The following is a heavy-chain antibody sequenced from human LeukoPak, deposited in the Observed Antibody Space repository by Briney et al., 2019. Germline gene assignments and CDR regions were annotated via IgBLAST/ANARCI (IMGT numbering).Heavy chain of an antibody. CDR3: ARQGGSSSAYYWFDP. Sequence: SETLSLTCTVSGGSISSYYWSWIRQPPGKGLEWIGYIYYSGSTNYNPSLKSRVTISVDTSKNQFSLKLDSVTAADTAVYYCARQGGSSSAYYWFDPWGQGTLVTVSS. CDR1: GGSISSYY. V-gene: IGHV4-59*08. D-gene: IGHD3-22*01. CDR2: IYYSGST. J-gene: IGHJ5*02.